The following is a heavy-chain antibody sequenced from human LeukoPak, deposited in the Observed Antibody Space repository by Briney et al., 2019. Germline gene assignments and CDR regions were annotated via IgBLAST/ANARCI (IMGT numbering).Heavy chain of an antibody. Sequence: GGSLRLSCAASGFTFSDYFMTWSRQAPGKGLEWVSYISNSGGTIYYSDSVKGRFTISRDNAKNLLYLEMDSLGAGDTAVYYCARMRSSRYFDHWGQGSLVTVSS. J-gene: IGHJ4*02. CDR1: GFTFSDYF. V-gene: IGHV3-11*01. CDR2: ISNSGGTI. D-gene: IGHD6-13*01. CDR3: ARMRSSRYFDH.